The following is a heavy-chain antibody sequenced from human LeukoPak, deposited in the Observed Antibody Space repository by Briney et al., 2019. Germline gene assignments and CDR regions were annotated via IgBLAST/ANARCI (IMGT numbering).Heavy chain of an antibody. V-gene: IGHV3-21*01. CDR2: ISSDSSYI. D-gene: IGHD6-19*01. Sequence: GGSLRLSCAASGFGFTFSSYNMNWVRQAPGKGLEWVSSISSDSSYIYYADSVKGRFTISRDNAKNSLYLQMNSLRAEDTAVYYCAGPQPAGIDYWGQGTLVTVSS. CDR3: AGPQPAGIDY. CDR1: GFGFTFSSYN. J-gene: IGHJ4*02.